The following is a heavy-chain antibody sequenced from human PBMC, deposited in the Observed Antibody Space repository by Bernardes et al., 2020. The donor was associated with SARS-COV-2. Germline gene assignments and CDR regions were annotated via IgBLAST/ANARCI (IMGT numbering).Heavy chain of an antibody. J-gene: IGHJ5*02. D-gene: IGHD4-17*01. Sequence: SEALTLTCTVSGGSISSGGYYWSWIRQHPGKGLEWIGYIYYSGSTYYNPSLKSRVTISVDTSKNQFSLKLSSVTAADTAVYYCARVTTVTNWFDPWGQGTLVTGSS. V-gene: IGHV4-31*03. CDR3: ARVTTVTNWFDP. CDR1: GGSISSGGYY. CDR2: IYYSGST.